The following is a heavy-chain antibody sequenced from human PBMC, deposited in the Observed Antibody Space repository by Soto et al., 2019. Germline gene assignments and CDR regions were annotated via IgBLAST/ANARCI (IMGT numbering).Heavy chain of an antibody. D-gene: IGHD2-15*01. J-gene: IGHJ5*02. Sequence: GGSLRLSCTASGFTFSHAWMSWVRQAPGKGLEWVGRIKSKADGETKDYGAPVRGRFTISRDDAKDTLYLQMNSLRIEDTAVYYCCVVKRLDQYSTSGYWFDPWGPGTLVTVSS. CDR3: CVVKRLDQYSTSGYWFDP. V-gene: IGHV3-15*01. CDR1: GFTFSHAW. CDR2: IKSKADGETK.